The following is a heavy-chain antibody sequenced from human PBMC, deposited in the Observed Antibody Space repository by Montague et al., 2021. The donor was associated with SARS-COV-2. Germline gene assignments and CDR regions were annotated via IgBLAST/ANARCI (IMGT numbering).Heavy chain of an antibody. Sequence: SETLSLTCTVSGGSIRSYYWSWIRQPSGKGLEWIGEIYSSGSTXXXPSXKSRVTISMDTSKSQFSLKLTSVTAADTAVYYCARHTRGWQPFDFWGQGTLVTVSS. CDR2: IYSSGST. J-gene: IGHJ4*02. CDR3: ARHTRGWQPFDF. V-gene: IGHV4-59*01. CDR1: GGSIRSYY. D-gene: IGHD6-19*01.